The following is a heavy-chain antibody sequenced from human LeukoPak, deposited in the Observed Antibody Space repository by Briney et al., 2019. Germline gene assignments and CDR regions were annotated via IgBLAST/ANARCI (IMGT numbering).Heavy chain of an antibody. Sequence: SVKVSCKASGGTFNTSPLSWLRQAPGQGPEWMGGIIPFFGTANYAQKFQDRVTITADASSSTAYMELSSLRSEDTAVYYCARVSGYDILTGYYFAFDIWGQGTMVTVSS. V-gene: IGHV1-69*13. J-gene: IGHJ3*02. CDR2: IIPFFGTA. CDR1: GGTFNTSP. D-gene: IGHD3-9*01. CDR3: ARVSGYDILTGYYFAFDI.